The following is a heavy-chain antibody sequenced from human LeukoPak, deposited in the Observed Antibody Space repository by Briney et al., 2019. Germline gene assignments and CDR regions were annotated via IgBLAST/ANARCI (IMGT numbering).Heavy chain of an antibody. D-gene: IGHD3-22*01. V-gene: IGHV3-53*05. J-gene: IGHJ4*02. CDR1: GFTVSSNY. CDR3: AKILYYYDSRGFEDY. Sequence: GGSLRLSCAASGFTVSSNYMSWVRQAPGKGLEWVSVIYSGGSTYYADSVKGRFTISRDNSKNTLYLQMNSLRAEDTAVYYCAKILYYYDSRGFEDYWGQGTLVTVSS. CDR2: IYSGGST.